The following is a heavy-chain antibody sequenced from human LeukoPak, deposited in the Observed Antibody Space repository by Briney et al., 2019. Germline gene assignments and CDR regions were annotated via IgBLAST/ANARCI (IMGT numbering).Heavy chain of an antibody. D-gene: IGHD5-24*01. V-gene: IGHV3-64*01. Sequence: GGSLRLSCVASGFIFSSYAMNWVRQAPGKGLEYVSGISSVGGGTYYANSVKGRFTISRDNSKNTLYLQMGSLRVEDMALYYCATSRDAEMATLDYWGQGTLVTVSS. CDR1: GFIFSSYA. CDR2: ISSVGGGT. J-gene: IGHJ4*02. CDR3: ATSRDAEMATLDY.